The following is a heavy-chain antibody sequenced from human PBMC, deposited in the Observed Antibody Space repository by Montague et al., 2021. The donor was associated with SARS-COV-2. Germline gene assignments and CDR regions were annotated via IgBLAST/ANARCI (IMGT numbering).Heavy chain of an antibody. D-gene: IGHD1-1*01. Sequence: CAISGDSVSRHSATSNWDRHSLSTDQEWVGSPHYRTKWYNDYAVSVRGRVTINPDTSKNQFSLQLNSVTPEDTAIYYCTSGREGNYNVMDVWGQGTTVTVSS. CDR3: TSGREGNYNVMDV. J-gene: IGHJ6*02. V-gene: IGHV6-1*01. CDR2: PHYRTKWYN. CDR1: GDSVSRHSAT.